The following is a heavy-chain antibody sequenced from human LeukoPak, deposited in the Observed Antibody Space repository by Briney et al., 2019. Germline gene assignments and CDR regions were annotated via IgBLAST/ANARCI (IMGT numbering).Heavy chain of an antibody. CDR1: GFTVSSNY. D-gene: IGHD3-3*01. J-gene: IGHJ6*02. CDR3: ASSSMPYDFWSGYSPYYYYGMDV. V-gene: IGHV3-53*04. CDR2: IYSGGST. Sequence: GGSLRLSCAASGFTVSSNYMSWVRRAPGKGLGWVSVIYSGGSTYYADSVKGRFTISRRNSKNTLYLQMNSLRAEDTAVYYCASSSMPYDFWSGYSPYYYYGMDVWGQGTTVTVSS.